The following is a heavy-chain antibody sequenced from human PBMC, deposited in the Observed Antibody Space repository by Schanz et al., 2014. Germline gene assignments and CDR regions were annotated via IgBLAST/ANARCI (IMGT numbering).Heavy chain of an antibody. J-gene: IGHJ5*02. Sequence: QVQLVESGGGVVQPGRSLRLSCAGSGFSFSDYGMHWVRQAPGKGLEWISSMYINSGSTQYADSVKGRFTVFRDNARNMVFLQMNSLRVDDTGVYYCVRDERISSGVWFDPWGQGTLVTVSS. D-gene: IGHD6-19*01. CDR3: VRDERISSGVWFDP. V-gene: IGHV3-NL1*01. CDR1: GFSFSDYG. CDR2: MYINSGST.